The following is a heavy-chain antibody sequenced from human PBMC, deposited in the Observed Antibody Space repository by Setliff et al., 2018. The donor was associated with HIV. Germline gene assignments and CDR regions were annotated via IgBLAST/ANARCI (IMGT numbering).Heavy chain of an antibody. CDR1: GLTFSSHG. J-gene: IGHJ4*02. Sequence: PGGSLRLSCAASGLTFSSHGMHWVRQAPGKGLEWVANIKPDGSGKYYVDSVKGRFTISRDNAKNSLYLQMNSLRAEDTAVYYCAKDGNWGQGTLVTVSS. D-gene: IGHD2-15*01. CDR3: AKDGN. CDR2: IKPDGSGK. V-gene: IGHV3-7*01.